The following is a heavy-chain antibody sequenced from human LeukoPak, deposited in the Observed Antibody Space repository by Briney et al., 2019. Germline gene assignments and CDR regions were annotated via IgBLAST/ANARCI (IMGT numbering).Heavy chain of an antibody. D-gene: IGHD6-19*01. V-gene: IGHV3-21*01. CDR2: ISSSSSYI. Sequence: PSETLSLTCTVSGGSISSSSYYWGWIRQAPGKGLEWVSSISSSSSYIYYADSVKGRFTISRDNAKNSLYLQMNSLRAEDTAVYYCARDREYSSGWNSDYWGQGTLVTVSS. CDR1: GGSISSSS. J-gene: IGHJ4*02. CDR3: ARDREYSSGWNSDY.